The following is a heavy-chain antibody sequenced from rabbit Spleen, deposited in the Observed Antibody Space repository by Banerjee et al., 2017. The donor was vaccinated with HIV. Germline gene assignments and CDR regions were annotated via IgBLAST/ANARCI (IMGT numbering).Heavy chain of an antibody. D-gene: IGHD8-1*01. V-gene: IGHV1S45*01. CDR3: ARDGAGGSYFAL. CDR2: INIVTGKS. Sequence: QEQLVESGGGLVKPEGSLPLTCKASGFSFSDRAVMCWVRQAPGKGLEWIACINIVTGKSVYASWAKGRFIMSRTSSTTVTLQMTSLTAADTATYFCARDGAGGSYFALWGQGTLVTVS. CDR1: GFSFSDRAV. J-gene: IGHJ3*01.